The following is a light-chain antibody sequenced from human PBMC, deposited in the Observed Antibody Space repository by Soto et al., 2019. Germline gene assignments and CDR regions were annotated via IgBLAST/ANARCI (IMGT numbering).Light chain of an antibody. V-gene: IGLV2-14*01. J-gene: IGLJ1*01. CDR1: SSDVGGYNY. CDR3: NSYTKSSTIPVV. Sequence: QSALTQPASVSGSPGQSITISCTGTSSDVGGYNYVSWYQQHPGKAPKLMIYDVSNRPSGVSNRFSGSNSGNTASLTISGLQPEAEADYYCNSYTKSSTIPVVFGSGTKLTVL. CDR2: DVS.